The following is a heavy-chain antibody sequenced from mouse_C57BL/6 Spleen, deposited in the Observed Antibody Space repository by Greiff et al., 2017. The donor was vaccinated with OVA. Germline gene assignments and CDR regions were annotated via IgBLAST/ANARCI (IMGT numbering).Heavy chain of an antibody. CDR2: IYPSDSET. J-gene: IGHJ4*01. CDR1: GYTFTSYW. CDR3: ARAHATHYYAMDY. V-gene: IGHV1-61*01. D-gene: IGHD6-1*01. Sequence: QVQLQQPGAELVRPGSSVKLSCKASGYTFTSYWMDWVKQRPGQGLEWIGNIYPSDSETHYNQKFKDKATLTVDKSSSTAYMQLRSLTSEDSAVYYCARAHATHYYAMDYWGQGTSVTVSS.